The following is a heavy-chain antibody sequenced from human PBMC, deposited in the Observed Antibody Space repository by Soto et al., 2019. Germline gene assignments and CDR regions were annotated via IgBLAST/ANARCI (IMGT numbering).Heavy chain of an antibody. CDR1: GGSISSYY. CDR2: IYYSGST. Sequence: PSETLSLTCTVSGGSISSYYWSWIRQPPGKGLEWIGYIYYSGSTNYNPSLKSRVTISVDTSKNQFSLKLSSVTAADTAVYYCARAPWGSIIGSYYFDYWGQGTLVTVSS. V-gene: IGHV4-59*12. J-gene: IGHJ4*02. CDR3: ARAPWGSIIGSYYFDY. D-gene: IGHD3-10*01.